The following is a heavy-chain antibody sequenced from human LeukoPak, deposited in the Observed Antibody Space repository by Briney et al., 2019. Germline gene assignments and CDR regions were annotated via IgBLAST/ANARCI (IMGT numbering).Heavy chain of an antibody. CDR2: ISGSGGST. V-gene: IGHV3-23*01. D-gene: IGHD3-22*01. J-gene: IGHJ1*01. Sequence: GGSRRLSCAASGFTFSSYAMSWVRQAPGKGLEWVSAISGSGGSTYYADSVKGRFTISRDNSKNTLYLQMNSLRAEDTAVYYCAKGSGYYPEYFQHWGQGTLVTVSS. CDR1: GFTFSSYA. CDR3: AKGSGYYPEYFQH.